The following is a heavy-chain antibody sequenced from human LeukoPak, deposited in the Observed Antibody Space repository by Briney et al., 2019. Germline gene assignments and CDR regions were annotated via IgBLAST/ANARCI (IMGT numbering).Heavy chain of an antibody. J-gene: IGHJ4*02. D-gene: IGHD2-21*01. CDR3: AKDWRNLAKCGGDCLDH. V-gene: IGHV3-23*01. Sequence: GGSLRLSCAASGFSFNNYAMSWVRQAPGKGLEWVSTITASGGKTYYADSVRGRFTISRDNSQNTLYLQVNSLRAEDTAVYHCAKDWRNLAKCGGDCLDHWGQGTLVTVSS. CDR2: ITASGGKT. CDR1: GFSFNNYA.